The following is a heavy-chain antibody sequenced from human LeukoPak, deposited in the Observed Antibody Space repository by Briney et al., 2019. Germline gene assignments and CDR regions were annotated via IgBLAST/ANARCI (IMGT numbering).Heavy chain of an antibody. V-gene: IGHV4-61*02. CDR3: LCLPTVTTYSGLHNWFDP. CDR2: IYTSGST. CDR1: GGSISSGDYY. D-gene: IGHD4-17*01. Sequence: PSETLSLTCTVSGGSISSGDYYWSWIRQPAGKGLEWIGRIYTSGSTNYNPSLKSRVTISVDTSKNQFSLKLSSVTAADTAMYYCLCLPTVTTYSGLHNWFDPWGQGTLVTVSS. J-gene: IGHJ5*02.